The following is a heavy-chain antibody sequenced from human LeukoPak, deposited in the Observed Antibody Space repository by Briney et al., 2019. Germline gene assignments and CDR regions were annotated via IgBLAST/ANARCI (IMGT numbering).Heavy chain of an antibody. CDR2: ISGSGGST. D-gene: IGHD3-22*01. CDR1: GFTFSSYA. Sequence: PGGSLRLSCAASGFTFSSYAMSWVRQAPGKGLEWVSAISGSGGSTYYADSVKGRFTISRDNSKNTLYLQMNSLRAEDTAVYYCAKDGRYYYGSSGYVHWGQGTLVTVSS. J-gene: IGHJ4*02. CDR3: AKDGRYYYGSSGYVH. V-gene: IGHV3-23*01.